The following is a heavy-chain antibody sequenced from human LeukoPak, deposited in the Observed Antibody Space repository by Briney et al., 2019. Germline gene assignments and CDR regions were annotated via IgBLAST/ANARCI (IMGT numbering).Heavy chain of an antibody. D-gene: IGHD6-19*01. CDR1: GGSISSGGYY. CDR2: IYYSGST. V-gene: IGHV4-31*03. CDR3: ARENPDSSGWYSDY. J-gene: IGHJ4*02. Sequence: PSQTLSLTCTVSGGSISSGGYYWSWIRQHPGKGLEWIGYIYYSGSTYYNPSLKSRVTISVDTSKNRFSLKLSSVTAADTAVYYCARENPDSSGWYSDYWGQGTLVTVSS.